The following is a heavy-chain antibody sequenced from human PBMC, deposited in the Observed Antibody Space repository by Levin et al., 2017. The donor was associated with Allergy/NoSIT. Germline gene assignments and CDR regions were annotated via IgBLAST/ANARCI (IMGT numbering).Heavy chain of an antibody. Sequence: SVKVSCKASGGTFSSYAISWVRQAPGQGLEWMGGIIPIFGTANYAQKFQGRVTITADESTSTAYMELSSLRSEDTAVYYCARSTYYYDSSGIGGFDYWGQGTLVTVSS. D-gene: IGHD3-22*01. CDR1: GGTFSSYA. CDR2: IIPIFGTA. V-gene: IGHV1-69*13. J-gene: IGHJ4*02. CDR3: ARSTYYYDSSGIGGFDY.